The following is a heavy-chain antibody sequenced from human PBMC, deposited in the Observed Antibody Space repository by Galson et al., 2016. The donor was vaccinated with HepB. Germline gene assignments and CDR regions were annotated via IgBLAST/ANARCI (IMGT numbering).Heavy chain of an antibody. CDR1: GGTFSSFA. CDR2: IITPFGTT. CDR3: AREPPTGAHNYGHGDY. Sequence: SVKVSCKASGGTFSSFAISWVRQAPGQGLEWMGGIITPFGTTNYAQKFQGRVTITADESTSTAYMELSSLRSEDTAAYFCAREPPTGAHNYGHGDYWGQGTLVTVSS. V-gene: IGHV1-69*13. D-gene: IGHD2-8*02. J-gene: IGHJ4*02.